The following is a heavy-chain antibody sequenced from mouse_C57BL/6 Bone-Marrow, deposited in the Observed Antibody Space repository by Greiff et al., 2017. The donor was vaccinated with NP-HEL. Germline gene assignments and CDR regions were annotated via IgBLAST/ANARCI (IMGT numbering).Heavy chain of an antibody. Sequence: QVQLQQSGAELVRPGTSVKVSCKASGYAFTNYLIEWVKQRPGQGLEWIGVINPGSGGTNYNEKFKGKATLTEDKSYSTAYMQLSSLTSEDSAVYFCARSRVITTVRDFDYWGQGTTLTVSS. D-gene: IGHD1-1*01. CDR2: INPGSGGT. V-gene: IGHV1-54*01. J-gene: IGHJ2*01. CDR1: GYAFTNYL. CDR3: ARSRVITTVRDFDY.